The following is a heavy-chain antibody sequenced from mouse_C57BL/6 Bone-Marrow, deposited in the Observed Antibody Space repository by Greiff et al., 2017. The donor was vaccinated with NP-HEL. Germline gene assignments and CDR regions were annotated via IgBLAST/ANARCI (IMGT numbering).Heavy chain of an antibody. D-gene: IGHD2-4*01. CDR1: GFNIKDYY. V-gene: IGHV14-1*01. CDR3: TTDYDVSPWFAY. Sequence: VQLQQSGAELVRPGASVKLSCTASGFNIKDYYMHWVKQRPEQGLEWIGRIDPEDGDTEYAPKFQGKATMTADTSSNTAYLQLSSLTSEDTAAYYCTTDYDVSPWFAYWGQGTLVTVSA. J-gene: IGHJ3*01. CDR2: IDPEDGDT.